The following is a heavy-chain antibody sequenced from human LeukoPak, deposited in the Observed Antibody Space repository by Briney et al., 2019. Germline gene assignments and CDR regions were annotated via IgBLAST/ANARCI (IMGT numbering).Heavy chain of an antibody. CDR1: GFTFSSYA. CDR2: ISGSGGST. J-gene: IGHJ4*02. D-gene: IGHD4-17*01. CDR3: ARDPDDYGDYSYFDY. Sequence: PGGSLRLSCAASGFTFSSYAMSWVRQAPGKGLEWVSAISGSGGSTYYADSVKGRFTISRDNSKNTLYLQMNSLRAEDTAVYYCARDPDDYGDYSYFDYWGQGTLVTVSS. V-gene: IGHV3-23*01.